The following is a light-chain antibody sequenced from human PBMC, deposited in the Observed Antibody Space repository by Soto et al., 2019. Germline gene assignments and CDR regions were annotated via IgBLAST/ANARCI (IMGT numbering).Light chain of an antibody. CDR2: DAS. Sequence: EIVLTQSPATLSLSPGERATLSCRASQSVISYLAWYQQKPGQAPRLLIHDASNRATGIPARFSGSGSGRDFTLTISSLEPEEYGVSYCQQRSTWPGTFGQGTKLEIK. CDR1: QSVISY. CDR3: QQRSTWPGT. J-gene: IGKJ2*01. V-gene: IGKV3-11*02.